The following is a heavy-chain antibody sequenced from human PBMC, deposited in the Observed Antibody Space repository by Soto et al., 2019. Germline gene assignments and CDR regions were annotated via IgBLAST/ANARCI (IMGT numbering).Heavy chain of an antibody. CDR1: GGSISSYY. CDR3: ARDQGGSLDY. CDR2: IYYSGST. V-gene: IGHV4-59*01. Sequence: QVQLQESGPGLVQPSETLSLTCTVSGGSISSYYWRWIRWPPGKGLEWIGYIYYSGSTNYNPSLKSRVTISVDTSKNQFGLKLSSVAAADTAVYYCARDQGGSLDYWGQGTLVTVSS. D-gene: IGHD5-12*01. J-gene: IGHJ4*02.